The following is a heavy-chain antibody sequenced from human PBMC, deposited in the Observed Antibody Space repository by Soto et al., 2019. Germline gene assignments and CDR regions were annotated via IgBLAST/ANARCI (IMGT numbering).Heavy chain of an antibody. V-gene: IGHV3-23*01. CDR3: AKNQVIMVRGVMRSLYYHGMDV. CDR1: GFSFSSYA. Sequence: PGGSLRLSCAASGFSFSSYAMTWVRQAPGKGLEWVSGISGGGGSTYYADSVKGRFTISRDKSNNTLYLQMNSLRAEDTAVYHCAKNQVIMVRGVMRSLYYHGMDVWGQGTTVTVSS. D-gene: IGHD3-10*01. CDR2: ISGGGGST. J-gene: IGHJ6*02.